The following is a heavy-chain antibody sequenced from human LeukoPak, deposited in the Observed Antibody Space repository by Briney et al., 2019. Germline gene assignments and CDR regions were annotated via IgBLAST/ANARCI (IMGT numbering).Heavy chain of an antibody. D-gene: IGHD2-15*01. V-gene: IGHV3-30*04. CDR3: ARLVAAATANH. CDR1: GFTFSNYA. J-gene: IGHJ5*02. Sequence: GGSLRLSCEASGFTFSNYAMHWVRQAPGEGLEWVAVISRGGTEHYYADSVKGRFTISRDNAKNSLYLQMNSLRAEDTAVYYCARLVAAATANHWGQGTLVTVSS. CDR2: ISRGGTEH.